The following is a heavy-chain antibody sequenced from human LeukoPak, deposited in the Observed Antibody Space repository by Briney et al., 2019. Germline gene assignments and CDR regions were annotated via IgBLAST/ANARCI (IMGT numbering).Heavy chain of an antibody. J-gene: IGHJ5*02. V-gene: IGHV1-69*13. CDR3: ATGYCSGGSCYSLDNWFDP. CDR1: GGTFSSYA. D-gene: IGHD2-15*01. Sequence: SAKVSCKASGGTFSSYAISWVRQAPGQGLEWMGWMNPNSGNTGYAQKFQGRVTITADESTSTAYMELSSLRSEDTAVYYCATGYCSGGSCYSLDNWFDPWGQGTLVTVSS. CDR2: MNPNSGNT.